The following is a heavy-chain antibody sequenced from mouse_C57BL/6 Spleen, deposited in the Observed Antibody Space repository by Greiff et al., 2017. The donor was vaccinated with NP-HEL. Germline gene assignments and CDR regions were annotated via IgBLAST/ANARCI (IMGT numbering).Heavy chain of an antibody. CDR2: IHPNSGST. CDR1: GYTFTSYW. V-gene: IGHV1-64*01. J-gene: IGHJ4*01. CDR3: ARDGNYGDYYAMDD. Sequence: QVQLQQPGAELVKPGASVKLSCKASGYTFTSYWMHWVKQRPGQGLEWIGMIHPNSGSTNYNEKFKSKATLTVDKSSSTAYMQLSSLTSEDSAVYYCARDGNYGDYYAMDDWGQGTSVTVSS. D-gene: IGHD2-1*01.